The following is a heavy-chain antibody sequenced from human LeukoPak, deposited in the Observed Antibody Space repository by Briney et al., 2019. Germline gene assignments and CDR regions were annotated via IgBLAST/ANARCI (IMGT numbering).Heavy chain of an antibody. Sequence: SETLSLTCTVSSGSISSYYWSWIRQPPGKGLEWIGHISYSGGTNYNPSLKSRVTISIDTSKNQFSLKLTSVTAADTAVYYCARDLVTVTKGFDIWGQGTMVSVSS. J-gene: IGHJ3*02. CDR2: ISYSGGT. D-gene: IGHD4-17*01. CDR3: ARDLVTVTKGFDI. CDR1: SGSISSYY. V-gene: IGHV4-59*01.